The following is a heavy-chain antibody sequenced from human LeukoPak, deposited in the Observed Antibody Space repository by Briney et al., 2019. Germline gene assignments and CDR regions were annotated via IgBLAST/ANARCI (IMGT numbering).Heavy chain of an antibody. CDR3: ARLGATGWFDP. V-gene: IGHV4-59*01. Sequence: SETLSLTCTVSGGSTSSYYWSWIRQPPGKGLEWIGYIYYSGSTNYNPSLKSRVTISVDTSKNQFSLKLSSVTAADTAVYYCARLGATGWFDPWGQGTLVTVSS. CDR1: GGSTSSYY. J-gene: IGHJ5*02. CDR2: IYYSGST. D-gene: IGHD1-26*01.